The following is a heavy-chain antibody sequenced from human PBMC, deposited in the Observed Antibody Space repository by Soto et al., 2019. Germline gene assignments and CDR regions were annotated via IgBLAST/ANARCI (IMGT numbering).Heavy chain of an antibody. CDR1: GGSISSSSYY. Sequence: NPSETLSLTCTVSGGSISSSSYYWGWIRQPPGKGLEWIGSIYYSGSTYYNPSLKSRVTISVDTSKNQFSLKLSSVTAADTAVYYCASLSRMITFGGVIVNYYGMDVWGQGTTVTVSS. J-gene: IGHJ6*02. V-gene: IGHV4-39*01. CDR3: ASLSRMITFGGVIVNYYGMDV. D-gene: IGHD3-16*02. CDR2: IYYSGST.